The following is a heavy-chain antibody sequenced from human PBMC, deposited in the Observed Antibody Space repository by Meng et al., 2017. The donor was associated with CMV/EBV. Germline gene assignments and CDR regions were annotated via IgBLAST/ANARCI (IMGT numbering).Heavy chain of an antibody. V-gene: IGHV3-13*01. CDR3: ARGPGYCSSTSCYMWLDGGGMDV. CDR1: GFTFSSYD. D-gene: IGHD2-2*02. Sequence: GESLKISCAASGFTFSSYDMHWVRQATGKGLEWVSAIGTAGDTYYPGSVKGRFTISRENAKNSLYLQMNSLRARDTAVYYCARGPGYCSSTSCYMWLDGGGMDVWGQGTTVTVSS. J-gene: IGHJ6*02. CDR2: IGTAGDT.